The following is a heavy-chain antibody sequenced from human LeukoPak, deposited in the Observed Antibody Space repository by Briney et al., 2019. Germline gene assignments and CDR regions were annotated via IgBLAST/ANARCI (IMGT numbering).Heavy chain of an antibody. CDR1: GASITGYY. CDR3: ARVQYCSGGSCYLGTAMVKKSPRYYGMDV. J-gene: IGHJ6*02. CDR2: SHYSGCT. D-gene: IGHD2-15*01. V-gene: IGHV4-59*12. Sequence: SETLSLTCTASGASITGYYWNWIRQPPGKGLEWVGYSHYSGCTKYNPSLKSRVTISVDPSKYQFSLKLSSVTAADTAVSYCARVQYCSGGSCYLGTAMVKKSPRYYGMDVWGQGATVTVSS.